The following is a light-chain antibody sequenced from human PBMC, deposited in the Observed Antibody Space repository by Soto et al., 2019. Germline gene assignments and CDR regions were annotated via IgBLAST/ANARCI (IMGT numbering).Light chain of an antibody. CDR3: QQYGSSPFT. CDR1: ESVSSSF. CDR2: GAS. V-gene: IGKV3-20*01. Sequence: EIVLTQSPGTLSLSPGERATLSCRASESVSSSFLAWYQQKPGLAPRLLIYGASTRATGIPGRFSGGGSGTDFSLTISRLVPEDFAVYFCQQYGSSPFTFGPGTKVDIK. J-gene: IGKJ3*01.